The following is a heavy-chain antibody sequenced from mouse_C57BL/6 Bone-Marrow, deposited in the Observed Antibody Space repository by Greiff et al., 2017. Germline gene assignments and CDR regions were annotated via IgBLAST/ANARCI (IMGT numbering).Heavy chain of an antibody. J-gene: IGHJ4*01. V-gene: IGHV2-9-1*01. CDR1: GFSLTSYA. CDR3: ARVGLYYAMDY. Sequence: VNVVESGPGLVAPSQSLSITCTVSGFSLTSYAISWVRQPPGKGLEWLGVIWPGGGTNYNSALKSSLSISKDNSKSKVFLKMNSLQTDDTARYYCARVGLYYAMDYWGQGTSVTVSS. CDR2: IWPGGGT.